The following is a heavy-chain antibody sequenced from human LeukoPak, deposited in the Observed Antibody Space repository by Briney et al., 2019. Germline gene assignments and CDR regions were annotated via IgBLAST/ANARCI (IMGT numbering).Heavy chain of an antibody. CDR3: ATMIDYGDYRPLYYMDV. CDR2: IIPIFGTA. V-gene: IGHV1-69*13. D-gene: IGHD4-17*01. Sequence: ASVRVSCKASGGTFSSYAISWVRQAPGQGLEWMGGIIPIFGTANYAQKFQGRVTITADESTSTAYMELSSLRSDDTAVYYCATMIDYGDYRPLYYMDVWGKGTTVTVSS. CDR1: GGTFSSYA. J-gene: IGHJ6*03.